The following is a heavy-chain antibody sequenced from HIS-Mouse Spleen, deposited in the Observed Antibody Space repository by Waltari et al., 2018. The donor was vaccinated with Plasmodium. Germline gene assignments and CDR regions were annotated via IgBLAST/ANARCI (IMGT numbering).Heavy chain of an antibody. Sequence: QVQLQESGPGLVKPSETLSLTCTLSGGSISSYYWSWIRQPPGKGLEWIGYSYYSGSTNYNPSLKSRVTISVDTSKNWFSLKRSCVTAADTAVYYCASRMGAFDIWGQGTMVTVSS. CDR1: GGSISSYY. CDR3: ASRMGAFDI. CDR2: SYYSGST. J-gene: IGHJ3*02. V-gene: IGHV4-59*01.